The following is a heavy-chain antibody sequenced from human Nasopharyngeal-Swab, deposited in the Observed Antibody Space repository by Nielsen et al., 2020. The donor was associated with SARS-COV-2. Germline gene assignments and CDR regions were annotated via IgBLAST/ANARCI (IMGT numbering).Heavy chain of an antibody. V-gene: IGHV2-5*02. J-gene: IGHJ5*02. CDR2: IYWDDDK. CDR3: AHSPSSSTVTTTWFDP. Sequence: RQAPGKALEWHALIYWDDDKRYSPSLKSRLTITKDTSKNQVVLTMTNMDPVDTATYYCAHSPSSSTVTTTWFDPWGQGTLVTVSS. D-gene: IGHD4-17*01.